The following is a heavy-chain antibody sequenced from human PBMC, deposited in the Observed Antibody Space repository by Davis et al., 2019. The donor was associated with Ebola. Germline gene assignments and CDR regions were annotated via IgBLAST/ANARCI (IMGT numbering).Heavy chain of an antibody. Sequence: ASVKVSCKASGYTFTSYAMHWVRQAPGQRLEWMGWISAYNGNTNYAQKLQGRVTMTTDTSTSTAYMELRSLRSDDTAVYYCARAHARYSSSWYNWFDPWGQGTLVTVSS. CDR2: ISAYNGNT. J-gene: IGHJ5*02. CDR1: GYTFTSYA. D-gene: IGHD6-13*01. V-gene: IGHV1-18*01. CDR3: ARAHARYSSSWYNWFDP.